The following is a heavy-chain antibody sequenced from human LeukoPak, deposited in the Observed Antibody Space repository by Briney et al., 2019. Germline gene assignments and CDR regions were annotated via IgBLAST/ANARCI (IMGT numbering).Heavy chain of an antibody. CDR3: TKDQGLLWFGELNV. CDR2: ISGSGGRT. V-gene: IGHV3-23*01. J-gene: IGHJ6*04. Sequence: PGGFLRLSCAASGFTFSSHAMSWVRQAPGKGLEWVSAISGSGGRTYYADSVKGRFTSSRDNSENMVSLQMNSLRAEDTAVYYCTKDQGLLWFGELNVWGKGATVTVSS. CDR1: GFTFSSHA. D-gene: IGHD3-10*01.